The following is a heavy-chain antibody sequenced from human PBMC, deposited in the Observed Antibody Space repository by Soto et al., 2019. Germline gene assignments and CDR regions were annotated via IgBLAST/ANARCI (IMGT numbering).Heavy chain of an antibody. D-gene: IGHD3-9*01. CDR2: ISGSGGST. J-gene: IGHJ6*02. V-gene: IGHV3-23*01. CDR3: AKTVPHYDILTGYFTYRDYYYYYGMDV. Sequence: EVQLLESGGGLVQPGGSLRLSCAASGFTFSSYAMSWVRQAPGKGLEWVSAISGSGGSTYYADSVKGRFTISRDNSKNTLYLQMNSLRAEDTAVYYCAKTVPHYDILTGYFTYRDYYYYYGMDVWGQGTTVTVSS. CDR1: GFTFSSYA.